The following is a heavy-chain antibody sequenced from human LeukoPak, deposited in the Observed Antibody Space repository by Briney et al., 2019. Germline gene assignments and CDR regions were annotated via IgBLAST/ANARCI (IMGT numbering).Heavy chain of an antibody. CDR1: GYTFTGYY. J-gene: IGHJ6*03. CDR2: INPNSVGT. V-gene: IGHV1-2*02. D-gene: IGHD4-17*01. CDR3: ARDPRTGSYGDGGLYYYYYMDV. Sequence: APVKVSSKASGYTFTGYYMHWVRQAPGRGLEWRGWINPNSVGTNYAQKFQGRVTMTRDTSISTAYMELSRLRSDDTAVYYCARDPRTGSYGDGGLYYYYYMDVWGEGTTVTVSS.